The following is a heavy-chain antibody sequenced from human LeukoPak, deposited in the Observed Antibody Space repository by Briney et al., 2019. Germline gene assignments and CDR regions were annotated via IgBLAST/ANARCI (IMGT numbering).Heavy chain of an antibody. V-gene: IGHV1-18*01. CDR3: ARDRLTVVTPGKAFDI. CDR2: ISAYNGNT. CDR1: GYTFISYG. J-gene: IGHJ3*02. D-gene: IGHD4-23*01. Sequence: GASVKVSCKASGYTFISYGISWVRQAPGQGLEWMGWISAYNGNTNYAQKLQGRVTMTTDTSTSTAYMELRSLRSDDTAVYYCARDRLTVVTPGKAFDIWGQGTMVTVSS.